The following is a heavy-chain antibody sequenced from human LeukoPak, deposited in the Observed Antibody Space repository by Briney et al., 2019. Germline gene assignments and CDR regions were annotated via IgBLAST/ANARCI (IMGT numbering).Heavy chain of an antibody. V-gene: IGHV4-39*01. J-gene: IGHJ5*02. D-gene: IGHD2-8*01. Sequence: SETLSPTCTVSGGSISSSSYYWGWIRQPPGKGLEWIGSIYYSGSTYYNPSLKGRVTISADTSKNQFSLKLSSVTAADTAVYYCAKNGQSGFSFDPWGQGTLVTVSS. CDR1: GGSISSSSYY. CDR2: IYYSGST. CDR3: AKNGQSGFSFDP.